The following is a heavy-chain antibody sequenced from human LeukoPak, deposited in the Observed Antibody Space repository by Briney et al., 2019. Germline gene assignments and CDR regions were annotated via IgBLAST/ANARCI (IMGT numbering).Heavy chain of an antibody. CDR2: IYSGGST. V-gene: IGHV3-53*01. Sequence: GGSLRLSCAASGFTVSSNYMSWVRQAPGKGLEWVSVIYSGGSTYYADSVKGRFTIPRDNSKNTLYLQMNSLRAEDTAVYYCARGQRGGSCYYWGQGTLVTVSS. D-gene: IGHD2-15*01. CDR3: ARGQRGGSCYY. J-gene: IGHJ4*02. CDR1: GFTVSSNY.